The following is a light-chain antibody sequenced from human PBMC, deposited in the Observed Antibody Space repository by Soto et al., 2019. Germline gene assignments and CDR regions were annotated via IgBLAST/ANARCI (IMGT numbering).Light chain of an antibody. CDR3: SSYTSSSTPWV. CDR1: SSDVGGYNY. J-gene: IGLJ1*01. Sequence: QSVLTHPASVSGSPGQSITISCTGTSSDVGGYNYVSWYQQHPGKAPKLMIYEVSNRPSGVSNRFSGSKSGNTASLTISGLQAEDEADYYCSSYTSSSTPWVFGTGTKVTVL. V-gene: IGLV2-14*01. CDR2: EVS.